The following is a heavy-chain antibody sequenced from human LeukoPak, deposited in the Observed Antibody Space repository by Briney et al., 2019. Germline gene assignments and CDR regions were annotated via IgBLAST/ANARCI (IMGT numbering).Heavy chain of an antibody. Sequence: SGPTLVNPTQTLTLTCTFSGFSLSTSGVGVGWIRQPPGKALEWLALFYWDDDKRYSPSLKSRLTITKDTSKNQVVLTMTNMDPVDTATYYCARHTYYYDSSGYYWGYFDYWGQGTLVTVSS. J-gene: IGHJ4*02. CDR2: FYWDDDK. V-gene: IGHV2-5*02. CDR3: ARHTYYYDSSGYYWGYFDY. D-gene: IGHD3-22*01. CDR1: GFSLSTSGVG.